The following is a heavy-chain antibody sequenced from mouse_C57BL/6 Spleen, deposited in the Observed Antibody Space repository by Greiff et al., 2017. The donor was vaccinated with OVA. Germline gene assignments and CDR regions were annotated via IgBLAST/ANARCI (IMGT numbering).Heavy chain of an antibody. CDR1: GYTFTDYY. J-gene: IGHJ2*01. CDR2: INPNNGGT. V-gene: IGHV1-26*01. CDR3: ARSVLRSHFDY. Sequence: EVQLQQSGPELVKPGASVKISCKASGYTFTDYYMNWVKQSHGKSLEWIGDINPNNGGTSYNQKFKGKATLTVDKSSSTAYMELRSLTSEDSAVYYCARSVLRSHFDYWGQGTTLTVSS. D-gene: IGHD1-2*01.